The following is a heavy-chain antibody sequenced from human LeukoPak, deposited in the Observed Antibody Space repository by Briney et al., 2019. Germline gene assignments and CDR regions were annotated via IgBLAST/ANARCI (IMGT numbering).Heavy chain of an antibody. D-gene: IGHD6-13*01. V-gene: IGHV4-4*07. CDR3: ARGPGYTTSEAFDI. J-gene: IGHJ3*02. Sequence: PSETLSLTCTVSGGSISSHYWTWIRQSAGKGLEWIRGIYSSGSTNYNPSLKSRVTMSVDTSKNQLSLKLSSVTAADTAVYYCARGPGYTTSEAFDIWGQGTMVSVSS. CDR2: IYSSGST. CDR1: GGSISSHY.